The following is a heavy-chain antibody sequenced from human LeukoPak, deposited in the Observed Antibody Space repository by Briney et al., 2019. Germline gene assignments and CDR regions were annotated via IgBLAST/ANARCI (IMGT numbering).Heavy chain of an antibody. CDR3: ARDYLQYGDY. V-gene: IGHV3-48*01. D-gene: IGHD5-24*01. CDR1: GFTFSSYS. J-gene: IGHJ4*02. CDR2: ISASGSSI. Sequence: GGSLRLSCAASGFTFSSYSMNWVRQAPGKGLEWVSYISASGSSINYADSVKGRFTIARDNAKNSLYLQMNSLRGEDTAVYYCARDYLQYGDYWGRGTLVTVSS.